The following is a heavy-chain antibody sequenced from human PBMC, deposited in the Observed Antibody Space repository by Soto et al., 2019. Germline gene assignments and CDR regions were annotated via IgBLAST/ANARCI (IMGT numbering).Heavy chain of an antibody. CDR1: GGTFSSYA. J-gene: IGHJ6*02. D-gene: IGHD2-2*01. CDR3: ARGGEDIVVVPAGGDYYYYGMDV. V-gene: IGHV1-69*13. CDR2: IIPIFGTA. Sequence: ASVKVSCKASGGTFSSYAISWVRQAPGQGLEWMGGIIPIFGTANYAQKFQGRVTITADESTSTAYMELSSLRSEDTAVYYCARGGEDIVVVPAGGDYYYYGMDVWGQGTTVTVSS.